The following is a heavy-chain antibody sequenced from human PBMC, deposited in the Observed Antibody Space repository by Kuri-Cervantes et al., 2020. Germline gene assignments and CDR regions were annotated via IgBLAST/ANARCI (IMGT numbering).Heavy chain of an antibody. J-gene: IGHJ6*02. D-gene: IGHD6-13*01. Sequence: GGSLRLSCVASGFTFNTYAMHWVRQAPGKGLEWVAVISYDGSNKYYADSVKGRFTISRDNSKNTLYLQMNSLRAEDTAVYYCARDREGMSGMDVWGQGTTVTVSS. CDR2: ISYDGSNK. V-gene: IGHV3-30*03. CDR1: GFTFNTYA. CDR3: ARDREGMSGMDV.